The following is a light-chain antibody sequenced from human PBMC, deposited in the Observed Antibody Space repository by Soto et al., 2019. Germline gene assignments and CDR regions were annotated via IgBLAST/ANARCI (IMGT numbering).Light chain of an antibody. Sequence: QSALTQPPSVSAAPGQKVTISCSGSSSNIGNNYVSWYQQLPGTAPKLLIYDNNKRPSGIPDRFSGSKSGTSATLGITGLQTGDEADYDCGTWDSSLSAGGVFGTGTKVTVL. CDR1: SSNIGNNY. CDR3: GTWDSSLSAGGV. CDR2: DNN. J-gene: IGLJ1*01. V-gene: IGLV1-51*01.